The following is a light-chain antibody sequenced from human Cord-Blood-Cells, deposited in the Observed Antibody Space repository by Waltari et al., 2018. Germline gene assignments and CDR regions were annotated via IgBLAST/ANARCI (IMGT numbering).Light chain of an antibody. Sequence: DIQMTQSPSSLSASLGDRVTITCRSSQSISSYLNWYQQKPGKAPNLLIYAASSLQRGVPSRFSGSGSGTDFTLTISSLQPEDFATYYCQQSYSTPITFGQGTRLEIK. CDR2: AAS. V-gene: IGKV1-39*01. CDR3: QQSYSTPIT. J-gene: IGKJ5*01. CDR1: QSISSY.